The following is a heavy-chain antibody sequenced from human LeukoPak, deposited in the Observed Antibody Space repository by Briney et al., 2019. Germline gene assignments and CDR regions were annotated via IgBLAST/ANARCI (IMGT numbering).Heavy chain of an antibody. J-gene: IGHJ3*02. V-gene: IGHV3-21*01. CDR3: AREGIVGATYAFDI. D-gene: IGHD1-26*01. CDR1: GFTFSSYS. Sequence: GGSLRLSCAASGFTFSSYSMNWVRQAPGKGLEWVSFISSSSSYIYYADSVKGRFTISRDNAKNSLYLQMNSLRAEDTAVYYCAREGIVGATYAFDIWGQGTMVTVSS. CDR2: ISSSSSYI.